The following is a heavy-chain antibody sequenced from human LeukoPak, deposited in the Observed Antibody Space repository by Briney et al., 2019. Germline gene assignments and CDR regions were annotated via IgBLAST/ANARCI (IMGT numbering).Heavy chain of an antibody. V-gene: IGHV3-30-3*01. D-gene: IGHD2-8*01. J-gene: IGHJ3*02. Sequence: GGSLRLSCAASGFTFSSYAMHWVRQAPGKGLEWVAVISYDGSNKYYADSVKGRFTISRDNSKNTLYLQMNSLRAEDTAVYYCAKDLMLGAFDIRGQGTMVTVSS. CDR2: ISYDGSNK. CDR1: GFTFSSYA. CDR3: AKDLMLGAFDI.